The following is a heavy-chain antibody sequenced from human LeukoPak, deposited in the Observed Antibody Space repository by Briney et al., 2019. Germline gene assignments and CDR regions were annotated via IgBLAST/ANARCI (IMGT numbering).Heavy chain of an antibody. V-gene: IGHV4-4*07. Sequence: SETLSLTCTVSGGSISSYYWSWIRQPAGKGLEWIGRIYTSGSTNYNPSLKSRVTMSVDTSKNQFSLKLSSVTAADTAVYYCARLHLFSYCSGGSCYTYYYYMDVWGKGTTVTVSS. J-gene: IGHJ6*03. CDR2: IYTSGST. D-gene: IGHD2-15*01. CDR1: GGSISSYY. CDR3: ARLHLFSYCSGGSCYTYYYYMDV.